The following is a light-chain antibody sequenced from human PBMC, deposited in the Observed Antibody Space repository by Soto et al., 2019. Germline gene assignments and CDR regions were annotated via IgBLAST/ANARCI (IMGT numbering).Light chain of an antibody. CDR3: QSYDSSLSGYV. CDR2: ANT. CDR1: SSNIEPTYD. J-gene: IGLJ1*01. Sequence: QSVLTQPPSVSGAPGQRVTISCTGSSSNIEPTYDVHWYQQLPGTAPKLLIYANTNRPSGVPDRFSGSKSGTSASLAITGLQAEDEADYFCQSYDSSLSGYVFGTGTQLTVL. V-gene: IGLV1-40*01.